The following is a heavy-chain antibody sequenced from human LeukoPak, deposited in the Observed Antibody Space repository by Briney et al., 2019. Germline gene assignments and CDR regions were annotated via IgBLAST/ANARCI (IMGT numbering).Heavy chain of an antibody. V-gene: IGHV4-34*01. CDR1: GGSISSYY. J-gene: IGHJ4*01. CDR3: ARVNLLGYCAYGACPGGGPPFDY. CDR2: INHSEST. D-gene: IGHD2-8*01. Sequence: PSETLSLTCTVSGGSISSYYWSWIRQPPGKGLEWIGEINHSESTNYNPSLKSRITISVDTSKNQFSLKLSSVTAADTAVYYCARVNLLGYCAYGACPGGGPPFDYWGQGTLVTVSS.